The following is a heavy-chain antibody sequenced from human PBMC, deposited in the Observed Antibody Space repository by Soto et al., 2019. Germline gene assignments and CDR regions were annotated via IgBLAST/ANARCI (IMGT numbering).Heavy chain of an antibody. CDR1: GLGFINAW. CDR3: TLVRGVSNYLDF. Sequence: EVLLVESGGGLVKPGGSLRLSCAASGLGFINAWMNWVRQAPWKGVEWVGRIKGKIDGGTIDYAAPVKGRFTISKDDSKTTLYLAMNSLKTEDTAMYYCTLVRGVSNYLDFWGQGTLVTVSS. D-gene: IGHD3-10*01. J-gene: IGHJ4*02. V-gene: IGHV3-15*07. CDR2: IKGKIDGGTI.